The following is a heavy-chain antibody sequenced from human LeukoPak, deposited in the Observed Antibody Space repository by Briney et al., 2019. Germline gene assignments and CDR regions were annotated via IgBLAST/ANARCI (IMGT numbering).Heavy chain of an antibody. J-gene: IGHJ4*02. CDR2: IHYSGST. D-gene: IGHD6-13*01. Sequence: SETLSLTCTISGGSVSSDDYYWGWIRQPPGRGLEWIGTIHYSGSTYYKASLKSRVTISIDTSKKQFSLTLSSVTAADTAVYYCARGARGWQQLGSFFDYWGQGTLVTVSS. V-gene: IGHV4-39*07. CDR1: GGSVSSDDYY. CDR3: ARGARGWQQLGSFFDY.